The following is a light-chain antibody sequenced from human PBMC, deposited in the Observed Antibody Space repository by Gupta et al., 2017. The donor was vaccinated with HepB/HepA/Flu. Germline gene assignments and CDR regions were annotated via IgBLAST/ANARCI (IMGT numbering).Light chain of an antibody. CDR1: SSNIGSNS. CDR2: NND. V-gene: IGLV1-44*01. Sequence: QSVLTQPPSASGPPRDRVTIPCSGSSSNIGSNSVTWYQQFPGRAPKFRIYNNDQRPPGVPDRFAGSKSGTSASLAISGLQSEDEAEYYCAAWDDSLNGPVVFGGGTKLTV. CDR3: AAWDDSLNGPVV. J-gene: IGLJ2*01.